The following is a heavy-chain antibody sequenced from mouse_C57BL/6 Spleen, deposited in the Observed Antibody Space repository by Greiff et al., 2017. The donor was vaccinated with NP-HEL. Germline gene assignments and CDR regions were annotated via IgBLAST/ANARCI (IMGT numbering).Heavy chain of an antibody. CDR3: TRPTMITPYAMDY. Sequence: VQLQQSGAELVRPGASVTLSCKASGYTFTDYEMHWVKQTPVHGLEWIGAIDPETGGTAYNQKFKGKAILTADKSSSNAYMELRSLTSEDSAVYYCTRPTMITPYAMDYWGQGTSVTVSS. J-gene: IGHJ4*01. D-gene: IGHD2-4*01. CDR2: IDPETGGT. CDR1: GYTFTDYE. V-gene: IGHV1-15*01.